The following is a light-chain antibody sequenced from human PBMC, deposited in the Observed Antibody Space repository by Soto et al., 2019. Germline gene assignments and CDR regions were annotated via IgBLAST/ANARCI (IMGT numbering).Light chain of an antibody. J-gene: IGKJ1*01. CDR2: DVS. Sequence: IVLTQSTGTLSLSPGESSTLSCRASESISRYIAWYQQSPGQAPRLLIYDVSKRATGIPPRFSGSGSGTDFTLTISGLEPEDFAIYYCQQATNWPPRTPPRTFGQGTKVDI. CDR3: QQATNWPPRTPPRT. V-gene: IGKV3-11*01. CDR1: ESISRY.